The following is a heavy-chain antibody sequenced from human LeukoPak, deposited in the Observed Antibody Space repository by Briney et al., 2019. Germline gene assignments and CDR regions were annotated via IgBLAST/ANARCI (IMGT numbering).Heavy chain of an antibody. CDR1: GFTFGSYA. CDR2: LSGSGGRA. J-gene: IGHJ4*02. CDR3: ARIRRWFDY. D-gene: IGHD4-23*01. V-gene: IGHV3-23*01. Sequence: PGGSLRLSCAASGFTFGSYAMSWVRQAPGKGLEWVSSLSGSGGRAHYADSVKGRFTISRDNSKNTLYLQMNSLRAEDTAVYYCARIRRWFDYWGQGTLVTVSS.